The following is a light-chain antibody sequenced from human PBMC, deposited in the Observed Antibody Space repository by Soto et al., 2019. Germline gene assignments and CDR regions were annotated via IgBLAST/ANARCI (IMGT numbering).Light chain of an antibody. Sequence: SYELTQPPSVSVAPGQTARITCGGNNIESKSVHWYQQRPGQAPVLVLYDDSNRPSGIPERFSGSNSGSTATLAISSVEAGDEADYFCQVWDISRDQYLFGTGTKLTVL. CDR3: QVWDISRDQYL. CDR2: DDS. V-gene: IGLV3-21*02. CDR1: NIESKS. J-gene: IGLJ1*01.